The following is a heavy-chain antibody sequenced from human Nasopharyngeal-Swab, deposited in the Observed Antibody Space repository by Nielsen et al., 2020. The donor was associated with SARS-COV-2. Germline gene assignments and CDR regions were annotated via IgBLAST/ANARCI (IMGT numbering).Heavy chain of an antibody. CDR1: GFTFSSYA. J-gene: IGHJ6*04. Sequence: GASLKISCAASGFTFSSYAMHWVRQAPGKGLEWVAVISYDGSNKYYADSVKGRFTISRDNSKNTLYLQMNSLRAEDTAVYYCARDLGDVWGKGTTVTVSS. CDR3: ARDLGDV. V-gene: IGHV3-30-3*01. CDR2: ISYDGSNK.